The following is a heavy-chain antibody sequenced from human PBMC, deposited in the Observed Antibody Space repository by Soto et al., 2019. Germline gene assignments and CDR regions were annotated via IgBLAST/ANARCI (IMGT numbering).Heavy chain of an antibody. Sequence: PSETLSLTCAVSGGSISSGGYSWSWIRQPPGKGLEWIGYIYHSGSTYYNPSLKSRVTISVDRSKNQFSLKLSSVTAADTAVYYCARRDCSSTSCYLDYWGQGTLVT. V-gene: IGHV4-30-2*01. CDR3: ARRDCSSTSCYLDY. CDR2: IYHSGST. J-gene: IGHJ4*02. D-gene: IGHD2-2*01. CDR1: GGSISSGGYS.